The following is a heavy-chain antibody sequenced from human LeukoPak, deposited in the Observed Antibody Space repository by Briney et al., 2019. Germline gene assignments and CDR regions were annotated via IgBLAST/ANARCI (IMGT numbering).Heavy chain of an antibody. V-gene: IGHV2-70*11. CDR3: ARELGGGYYFDY. Sequence: ESGPTLVNPPQTLTLTCTFSGFSLSTSGMCVSWIRQPPGKALEWLARIDWDDDKYYSTSLKTRLTISKDTSKNQVVLTMTNMDPVDTATYYCARELGGGYYFDYWGQGTLVTVSS. J-gene: IGHJ4*02. CDR2: IDWDDDK. D-gene: IGHD1-26*01. CDR1: GFSLSTSGMC.